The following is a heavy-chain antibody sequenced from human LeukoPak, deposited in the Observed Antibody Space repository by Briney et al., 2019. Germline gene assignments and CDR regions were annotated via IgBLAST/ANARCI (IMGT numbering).Heavy chain of an antibody. CDR3: ARVEYSYGGPDY. D-gene: IGHD5-18*01. CDR2: IYHSGST. V-gene: IGHV4-30-2*01. CDR1: GGSISSGGYY. Sequence: SETLSLTCTVSGGSISSGGYYWSWIRQPPGKGLEWIGYIYHSGSTYYNPSLKSRVTISVDRSKNQFSLKLSSVTAADTAVYYCARVEYSYGGPDYWGQGTLATVSS. J-gene: IGHJ4*02.